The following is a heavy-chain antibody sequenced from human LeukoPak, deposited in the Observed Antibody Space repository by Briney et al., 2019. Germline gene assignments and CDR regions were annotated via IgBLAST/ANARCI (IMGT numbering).Heavy chain of an antibody. CDR2: ISWNSGGT. V-gene: IGHV3-9*01. CDR1: GFIFENYA. J-gene: IGHJ6*02. Sequence: GGSLRLSCAASGFIFENYAMYWVRQAPGKGLEWVSGISWNSGGTTYADSVKGRFTISRDNAKNALYLQMDSLRAEDTALYYCAKGRGYCSVTTCLYYDMDVWGQGTTVTVS. D-gene: IGHD2-2*01. CDR3: AKGRGYCSVTTCLYYDMDV.